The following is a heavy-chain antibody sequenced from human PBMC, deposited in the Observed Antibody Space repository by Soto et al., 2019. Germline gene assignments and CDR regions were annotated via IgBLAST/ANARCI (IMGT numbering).Heavy chain of an antibody. CDR2: ISAFYGNT. J-gene: IGHJ6*03. Sequence: QDQLVQSGAEVKKPGASVTVSCKASGYSFTNYGVTWVRQTPGQGLEWMGWISAFYGNTLYAQNLQGRVTMTTDASTSTAYMELRSLRSDDTAVYYCARDRGVAPPVAGNTHYYYYMDVWGKGTTVTVSS. D-gene: IGHD6-19*01. CDR3: ARDRGVAPPVAGNTHYYYYMDV. V-gene: IGHV1-18*01. CDR1: GYSFTNYG.